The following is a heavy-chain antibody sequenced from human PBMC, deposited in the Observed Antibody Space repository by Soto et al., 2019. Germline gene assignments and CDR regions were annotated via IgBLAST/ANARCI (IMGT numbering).Heavy chain of an antibody. Sequence: GVSLRLSCAASGFTFSSYAMSWVRQAPGKGLEWVSAISGSGGSTYYADSVKGRFTISRDNSKNTLYLQMNSLRAEDTAVYYCAKDQYDFWSGYLDYWGQGTLVTVSS. J-gene: IGHJ4*02. CDR3: AKDQYDFWSGYLDY. CDR1: GFTFSSYA. V-gene: IGHV3-23*01. CDR2: ISGSGGST. D-gene: IGHD3-3*01.